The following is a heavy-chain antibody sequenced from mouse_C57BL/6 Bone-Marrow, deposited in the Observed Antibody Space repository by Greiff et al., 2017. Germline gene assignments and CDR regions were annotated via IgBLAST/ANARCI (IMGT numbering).Heavy chain of an antibody. Sequence: EVQLQQSGPELVKPGASVKISCKASGYTFTDYYMNWVKQSHGKSLEWIGDINPNNGGTSYKQKFKGKATLTVDKYSRTAYMEIRSLTSEDSAVYYCTRDTTEVDYYAMDYWGQGTSVTVSS. V-gene: IGHV1-26*01. J-gene: IGHJ4*01. CDR1: GYTFTDYY. CDR3: TRDTTEVDYYAMDY. CDR2: INPNNGGT. D-gene: IGHD1-1*01.